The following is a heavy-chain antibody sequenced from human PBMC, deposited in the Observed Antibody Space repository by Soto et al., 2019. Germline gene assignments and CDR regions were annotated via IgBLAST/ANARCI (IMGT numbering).Heavy chain of an antibody. D-gene: IGHD1-26*01. CDR1: GFTFSRYT. CDR2: ISSDGSTT. J-gene: IGHJ6*02. Sequence: GGSLRLSCAASGFTFSRYTMHLVRQSPGKGLEWVALISSDGSTTYYPDSVKGRFTISRDNSKNTLYLQISSTIAEDTAVYYFTRDGGSYFDYHHGMDGWGQRTTVTVAS. V-gene: IGHV3-30-3*01. CDR3: TRDGGSYFDYHHGMDG.